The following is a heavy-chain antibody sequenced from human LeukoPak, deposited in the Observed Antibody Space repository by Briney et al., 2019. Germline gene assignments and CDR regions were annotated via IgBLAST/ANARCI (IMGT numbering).Heavy chain of an antibody. Sequence: SETLSLTCTVSGGSISSGGYYWSWIRQHPGKGLEWIVYIYYSGSTYYNPSLKSRVTISVDTSKNQFSLKLSSVTAADTAVYYCARGHYYGSGSYYNAFDYWGQGTLVTVSS. J-gene: IGHJ4*02. CDR2: IYYSGST. CDR3: ARGHYYGSGSYYNAFDY. CDR1: GGSISSGGYY. D-gene: IGHD3-10*01. V-gene: IGHV4-31*03.